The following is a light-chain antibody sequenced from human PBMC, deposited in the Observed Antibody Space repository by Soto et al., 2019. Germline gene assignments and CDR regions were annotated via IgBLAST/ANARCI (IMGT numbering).Light chain of an antibody. CDR1: SSDIGAYDY. CDR2: EVT. J-gene: IGLJ1*01. V-gene: IGLV2-14*01. CDR3: SSHAGGSAFYV. Sequence: ALTQPASVSGSPGQSITISCTGTSSDIGAYDYVSWYQQYPGRVPKLLIHEVTNRPSRVSDRLSGSKSGNTASLTISGLQTEDEADYYCSSHAGGSAFYVFGTGTKGTVL.